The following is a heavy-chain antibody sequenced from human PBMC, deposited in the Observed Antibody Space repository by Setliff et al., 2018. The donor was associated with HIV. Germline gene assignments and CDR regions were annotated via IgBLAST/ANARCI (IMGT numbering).Heavy chain of an antibody. D-gene: IGHD2-21*02. CDR3: ARGQGCGGGCHYAFEM. V-gene: IGHV4-38-2*01. CDR2: IYHSGNT. J-gene: IGHJ3*02. CDR1: GGSMGSHY. Sequence: LSLTCVISGGSMGSHYWGWIRQPPGKGLEWIGSIYHSGNTYYMPSLQSRVTISVDMSKNQFSLNLNSVTAADTAVYYCARGQGCGGGCHYAFEMWGQGTMVTVSS.